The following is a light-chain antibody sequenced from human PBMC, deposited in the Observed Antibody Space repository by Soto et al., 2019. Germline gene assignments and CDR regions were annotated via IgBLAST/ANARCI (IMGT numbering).Light chain of an antibody. V-gene: IGKV1-39*01. Sequence: DIEMTQSPSSLSASVGDRVTITCRASQRISTYLNWYQQKGGKAPKLLIHGAYGLQSGAPLRFSGRGSGTDFPLTISSLQPQDVATYYCQQGYSTLLSFGGGTTVERK. CDR2: GAY. CDR1: QRISTY. CDR3: QQGYSTLLS. J-gene: IGKJ4*01.